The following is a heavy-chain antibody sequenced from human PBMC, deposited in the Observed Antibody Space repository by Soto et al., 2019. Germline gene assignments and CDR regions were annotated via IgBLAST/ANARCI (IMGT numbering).Heavy chain of an antibody. D-gene: IGHD3-9*01. V-gene: IGHV4-34*01. J-gene: IGHJ4*02. CDR3: ARCLLPDPARPLPNLTGYFWDY. CDR2: INHSGST. CDR1: GGSFSGYY. Sequence: SETLSLTCAVYGGSFSGYYWSWIRQPPGKGLEWIGEINHSGSTNYNPSLKSRVTISVDTSKNQFSLKLSSVTAADTAVYYCARCLLPDPARPLPNLTGYFWDYWGQGTLVTVSS.